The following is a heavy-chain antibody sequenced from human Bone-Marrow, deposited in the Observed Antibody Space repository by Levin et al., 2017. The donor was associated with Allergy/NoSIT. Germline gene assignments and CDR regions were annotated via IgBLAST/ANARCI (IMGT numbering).Heavy chain of an antibody. Sequence: GESLKISCAASGFTFSSYAMSWVRQAPGKGLEWVSTISGSGGRTYYADSVKGRFTISRDNSKKTLYLQMNSLRAEDTAVYYCAKAQGTTVTTLSFDYWGQGTLVTVSS. CDR2: ISGSGGRT. J-gene: IGHJ4*02. CDR3: AKAQGTTVTTLSFDY. V-gene: IGHV3-23*01. CDR1: GFTFSSYA. D-gene: IGHD4-17*01.